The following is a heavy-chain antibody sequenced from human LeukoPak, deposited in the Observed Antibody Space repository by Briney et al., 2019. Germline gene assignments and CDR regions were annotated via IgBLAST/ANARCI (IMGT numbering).Heavy chain of an antibody. Sequence: GGSMRRSCAASGFTFSSYAMSWVRQSPGKGLEWVSAISGSGGSTYYADSVKGRFTISRDNSKNTLYLQMNSLRAEDTAVYYCAKGPLVVALYNWFDPWGQGTLVTVSS. CDR1: GFTFSSYA. CDR3: AKGPLVVALYNWFDP. J-gene: IGHJ5*02. CDR2: ISGSGGST. D-gene: IGHD2-15*01. V-gene: IGHV3-23*01.